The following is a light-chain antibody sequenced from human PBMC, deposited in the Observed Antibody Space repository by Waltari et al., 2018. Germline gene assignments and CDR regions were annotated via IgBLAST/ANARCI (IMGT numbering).Light chain of an antibody. CDR1: QSVSGS. V-gene: IGKV3-11*01. CDR2: DAS. Sequence: EIVLTQSPATLSLSLGERATLSCRASQSVSGSLVWYQQKPGQAPRLLIYDASNRATGIPARFSDSGSGTDFTLTISSLEAEDFAVYYCQQHTNWPPEVAFGGGTKVEIK. CDR3: QQHTNWPPEVA. J-gene: IGKJ4*01.